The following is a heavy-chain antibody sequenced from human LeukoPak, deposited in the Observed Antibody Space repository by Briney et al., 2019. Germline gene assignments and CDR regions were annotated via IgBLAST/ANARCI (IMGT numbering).Heavy chain of an antibody. CDR1: GGSFRGYY. D-gene: IGHD5-18*01. Sequence: SETLSLTCAVYGGSFRGYYWSWLRQPPGKGLEWIGEINHSGITNYNPSLKSRVTISVDTSKNQFSLKLSSVTAADTAVYYCARGYLWGPGYGFGSRNSDYYYIMDVWGQGTTVTVSS. J-gene: IGHJ6*01. CDR3: ARGYLWGPGYGFGSRNSDYYYIMDV. V-gene: IGHV4-34*01. CDR2: INHSGIT.